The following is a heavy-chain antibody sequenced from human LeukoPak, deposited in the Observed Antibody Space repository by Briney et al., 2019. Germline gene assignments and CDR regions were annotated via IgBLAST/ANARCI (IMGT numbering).Heavy chain of an antibody. V-gene: IGHV3-23*01. J-gene: IGHJ4*02. Sequence: GGSLRLSCAASGFTFSTFAMSWVRQAPGKGLEWVSGISGSGSSTYYADSVKGRFIISRDNSKNTLYLQMKSLRSEDAAIYYCAKDPPKYSGYDRGYWGQGTLVTVSS. CDR3: AKDPPKYSGYDRGY. CDR1: GFTFSTFA. D-gene: IGHD5-12*01. CDR2: ISGSGSST.